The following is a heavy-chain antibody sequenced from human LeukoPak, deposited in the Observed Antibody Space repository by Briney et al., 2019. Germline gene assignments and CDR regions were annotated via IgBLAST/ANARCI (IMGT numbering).Heavy chain of an antibody. D-gene: IGHD3/OR15-3a*01. CDR3: ARDWTVSGAFDI. CDR2: ISYDGSNK. CDR1: GFTFSSYW. Sequence: PGGSLRLSCAASGFTFSSYWMHWVRQAPGKGLEWVAVISYDGSNKYYADSVKGRFTISRDNSKNTLYLQMNSLRAEDTAVYYCARDWTVSGAFDIWGQGTMVTVSS. J-gene: IGHJ3*02. V-gene: IGHV3-30-3*01.